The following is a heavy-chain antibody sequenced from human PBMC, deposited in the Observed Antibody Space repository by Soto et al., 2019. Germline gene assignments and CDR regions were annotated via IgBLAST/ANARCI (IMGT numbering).Heavy chain of an antibody. CDR1: GFTFSSYS. Sequence: EVQLVESGGGLVKPGGSLRLSCAASGFTFSSYSMNWVRQAPGKGLEWVSSISSSSSYIYYADSVKGRFTISRDNAKNSLYPQMNSLRAEDTAVYYCARDPQYCSGGSCYPTSVWFDPWGQGTLVTVSS. CDR3: ARDPQYCSGGSCYPTSVWFDP. J-gene: IGHJ5*02. V-gene: IGHV3-21*01. D-gene: IGHD2-15*01. CDR2: ISSSSSYI.